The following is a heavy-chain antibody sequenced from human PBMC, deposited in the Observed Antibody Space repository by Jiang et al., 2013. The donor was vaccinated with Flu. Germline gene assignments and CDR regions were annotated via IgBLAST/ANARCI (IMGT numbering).Heavy chain of an antibody. V-gene: IGHV2-5*02. CDR1: GVLTQHVVEWV. Sequence: KPTQTLTLTCTFSGVLTQHVVEWVWGWIRQPPGKALEWLALIYWDDDKRYSPSLKSRLTITKDTSKNQVVLTMTNMDPVDTATYYCAHSHLSSSWYAVRENWFDPWGQGTLVTVSS. CDR2: IYWDDDK. CDR3: AHSHLSSSWYAVRENWFDP. D-gene: IGHD6-13*01. J-gene: IGHJ5*02.